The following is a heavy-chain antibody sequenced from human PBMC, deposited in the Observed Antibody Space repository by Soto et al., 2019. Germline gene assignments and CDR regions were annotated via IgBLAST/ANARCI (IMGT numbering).Heavy chain of an antibody. CDR2: INPNSGGT. CDR1: GFTFNAYY. CDR3: ARGGGLYYDFWSGYGDVSWSWWFDP. V-gene: IGHV1-2*04. Sequence: ASVKVSCKASGFTFNAYYMHWVRQAPGQGLEWMGWINPNSGGTNYAQKFQGWVTMTRDTSISTAYMELSRLRSDDTAVYYCARGGGLYYDFWSGYGDVSWSWWFDPWGQGTLVTVSS. J-gene: IGHJ5*02. D-gene: IGHD3-3*01.